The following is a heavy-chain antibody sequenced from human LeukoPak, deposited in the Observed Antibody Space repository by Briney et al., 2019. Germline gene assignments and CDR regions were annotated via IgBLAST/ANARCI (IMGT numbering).Heavy chain of an antibody. J-gene: IGHJ4*02. Sequence: GSLRLSCAASGFNFSSYAMQWVRPAPGKGLEWVAVISYDGRNTYYADSVKGRFTISRDNSNNPLYLQMNSLRAEDTAVYYCARVLYYYGSGSYDGWDYWGQGTLVTVSS. CDR3: ARVLYYYGSGSYDGWDY. D-gene: IGHD3-10*01. CDR1: GFNFSSYA. CDR2: ISYDGRNT. V-gene: IGHV3-30*01.